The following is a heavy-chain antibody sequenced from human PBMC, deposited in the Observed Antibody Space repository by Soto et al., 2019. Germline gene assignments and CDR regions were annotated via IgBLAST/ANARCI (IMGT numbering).Heavy chain of an antibody. D-gene: IGHD3-10*01. J-gene: IGHJ4*02. V-gene: IGHV3-30-3*01. CDR3: AREGQYYYGPAGHFDY. Sequence: QVQLVESGGGVVQPGRSLRLSCAASGFTFSSYAMHWVRQAPGKGLEWVAVISYDGSNKYYADSVKGRFTISRDNSKNTLYLQMYSLRAEDTAVYYCAREGQYYYGPAGHFDYWGQGTLVTVSS. CDR1: GFTFSSYA. CDR2: ISYDGSNK.